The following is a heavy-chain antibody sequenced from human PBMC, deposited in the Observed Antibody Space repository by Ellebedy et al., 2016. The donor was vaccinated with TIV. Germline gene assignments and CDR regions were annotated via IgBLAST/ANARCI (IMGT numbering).Heavy chain of an antibody. V-gene: IGHV4-39*01. CDR1: GGSISSRSNY. J-gene: IGHJ4*02. Sequence: GSLRLXXTVSGGSISSRSNYWGWIRQTPGKGLEWIGSMYSSGSTDYNPSLKSRVTISVDTSKNQFSLKLSSVTAADTAVYYCASNSSGVDYWGQGTLVTVSS. CDR3: ASNSSGVDY. D-gene: IGHD6-19*01. CDR2: MYSSGST.